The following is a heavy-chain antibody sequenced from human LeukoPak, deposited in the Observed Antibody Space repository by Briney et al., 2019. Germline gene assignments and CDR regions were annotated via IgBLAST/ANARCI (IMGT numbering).Heavy chain of an antibody. D-gene: IGHD6-19*01. CDR3: ARQGGAYSSGRFDY. CDR1: GFTFSDYY. CDR2: ISSSSSYT. Sequence: GGSLRLSCAASGFTFSDYYMSWIRQAPGKGLEWVSYISSSSSYTNYADSVKGRFTIYRDNAKNSLYLQMNSLRAEDTAVYYCARQGGAYSSGRFDYWGQGTLVTVSS. J-gene: IGHJ4*02. V-gene: IGHV3-11*06.